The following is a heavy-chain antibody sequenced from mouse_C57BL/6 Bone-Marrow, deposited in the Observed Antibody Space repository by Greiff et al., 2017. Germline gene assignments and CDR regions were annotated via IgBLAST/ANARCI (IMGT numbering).Heavy chain of an antibody. CDR2: IDPSDSYT. CDR1: GYTFTSYW. CDR3: ARAPLLRHLDY. D-gene: IGHD1-2*01. V-gene: IGHV1-59*01. Sequence: QVQLQQPGAELVRPGTSVKLSCKASGYTFTSYWMHWVKQRPGQGLEWIGVIDPSDSYTNYNQKFKGMATLTVDTSSSTAYMQLSSLTSEDSAVYYCARAPLLRHLDYWGQGTTLTVSS. J-gene: IGHJ2*01.